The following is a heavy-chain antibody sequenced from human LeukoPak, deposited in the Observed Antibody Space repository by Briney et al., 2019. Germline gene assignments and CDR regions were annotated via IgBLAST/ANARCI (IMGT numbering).Heavy chain of an antibody. CDR1: GGSISSYY. D-gene: IGHD1-7*01. J-gene: IGHJ6*02. CDR3: ARDNWNYGSSMDV. V-gene: IGHV4-59*01. CDR2: IYYSGST. Sequence: SETLSLTCTDSGGSISSYYWSWIRQPPGKGLEWIGYIYYSGSTNYNPSLKSRVTISVDTSKNQFSLKLSSVTAADTAVYYCARDNWNYGSSMDVWGQGTTVTVSS.